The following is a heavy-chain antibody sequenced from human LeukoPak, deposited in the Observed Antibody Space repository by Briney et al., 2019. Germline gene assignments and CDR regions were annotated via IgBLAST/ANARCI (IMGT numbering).Heavy chain of an antibody. J-gene: IGHJ3*02. CDR3: AAPVETRDAFDI. CDR1: GGSISSGGYS. V-gene: IGHV4-30-2*01. D-gene: IGHD4-23*01. CDR2: IYHSGST. Sequence: SETLSLTCAVSGGSISSGGYSWSWIRQPPGKGLEWIGYIYHSGSTYYNPSLKSRVTISVDRSKNQFSLKLSSVTAADTAVYYCAAPVETRDAFDIWGHGTMVTVSS.